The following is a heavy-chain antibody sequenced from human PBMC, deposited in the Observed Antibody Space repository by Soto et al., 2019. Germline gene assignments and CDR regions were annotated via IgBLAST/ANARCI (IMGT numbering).Heavy chain of an antibody. Sequence: GSVKLSCTASGFTFSAYYINWVRQAPGQGLEWIAGISGNGVSTSYAEYLKGRVTISRDNSKNTPYLQMNSLKAEDTAVYYCAKDLSHTLWSGSHYYVMDVWGQGTTVTVSS. CDR1: GFTFSAYY. D-gene: IGHD3-3*01. CDR2: ISGNGVST. J-gene: IGHJ6*02. V-gene: IGHV3-23*01. CDR3: AKDLSHTLWSGSHYYVMDV.